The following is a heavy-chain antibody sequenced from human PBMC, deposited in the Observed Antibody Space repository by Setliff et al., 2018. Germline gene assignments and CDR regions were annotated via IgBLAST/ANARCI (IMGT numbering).Heavy chain of an antibody. CDR3: AREGRRYYDSSGYYYDPYYYYYMDV. D-gene: IGHD3-22*01. V-gene: IGHV1-2*02. CDR2: INPDSGDT. J-gene: IGHJ6*03. Sequence: ASVKVSCKASGNRFTDYNLHWVRQAPGQGLEWMGWINPDSGDTHSAQKFQGRVTMTTDTSTSTAYMELRSLTSDDTAVYYCAREGRRYYDSSGYYYDPYYYYYMDVWGKGTTVTVSS. CDR1: GNRFTDYN.